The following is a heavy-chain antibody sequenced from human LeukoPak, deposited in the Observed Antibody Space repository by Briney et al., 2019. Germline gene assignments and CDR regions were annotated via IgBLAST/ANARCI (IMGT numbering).Heavy chain of an antibody. Sequence: GSLRLSCAASGFTFSSYAMSWVRQAPGKGLEWVSAISGSGGSTYYADSVKGRFTISRDNSKNTLYLQMNSLRAEDTAVYYCAKSGQLIKVGATLYYFDYWGQGTLVTVSS. CDR1: GFTFSSYA. CDR3: AKSGQLIKVGATLYYFDY. CDR2: ISGSGGST. D-gene: IGHD1-26*01. V-gene: IGHV3-23*01. J-gene: IGHJ4*02.